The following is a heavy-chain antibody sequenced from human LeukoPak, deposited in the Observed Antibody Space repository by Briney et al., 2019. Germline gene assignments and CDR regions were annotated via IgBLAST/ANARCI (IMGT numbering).Heavy chain of an antibody. CDR2: ISSSSGYI. CDR3: ARVGRGSVDN. Sequence: GGSLRLSCAASGFTFSTYSMNWVPQAPGKGLEWVSSISSSSGYIYYADSVKGRFTIYRDNAKNTLYLQMNSLRAEDTAVYYCARVGRGSVDNWGQGTLVTVSS. D-gene: IGHD1-26*01. V-gene: IGHV3-21*01. J-gene: IGHJ4*02. CDR1: GFTFSTYS.